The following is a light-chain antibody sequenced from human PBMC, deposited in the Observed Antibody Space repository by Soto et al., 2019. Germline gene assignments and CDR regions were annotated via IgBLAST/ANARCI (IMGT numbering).Light chain of an antibody. V-gene: IGLV1-40*01. CDR2: GNG. CDR3: QSYDNSLSGYV. J-gene: IGLJ1*01. Sequence: QSVLTQPPSVSGAPGQRVTISCTGSSSNIGATYAVYWYQQLPGTAPKLLIYGNGNRPSGVPDRFSGSKSGTSASLAITGLQAEDEADYYCQSYDNSLSGYVFGTGTKVTVL. CDR1: SSNIGATYA.